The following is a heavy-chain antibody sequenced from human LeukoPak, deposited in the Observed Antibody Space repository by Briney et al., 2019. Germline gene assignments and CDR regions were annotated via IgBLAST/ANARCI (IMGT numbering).Heavy chain of an antibody. Sequence: GGSLRLSCAASGITFSSYAMSCVRQAPTKGREGGSGISESGGSTYYADSVKGRFTISRDNSKNTLYLQMTSLRPDDTAVYYCAKDLYNDFWSGYYRGYFDYWGQGTLVTVSS. D-gene: IGHD3-3*01. J-gene: IGHJ4*02. V-gene: IGHV3-23*01. CDR3: AKDLYNDFWSGYYRGYFDY. CDR2: ISESGGST. CDR1: GITFSSYA.